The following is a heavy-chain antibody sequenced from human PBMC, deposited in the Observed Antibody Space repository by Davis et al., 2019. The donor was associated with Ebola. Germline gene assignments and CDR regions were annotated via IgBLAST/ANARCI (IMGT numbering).Heavy chain of an antibody. Sequence: SVKVSCKASGGTFSSYAISWVRQAPGQGLEWMGGIIPILGIANYAQKFQGRVTITADKSTSTAYMELSSLRSEDTAVYYCARLGREYYYYYYMDVWGKGTTVTVSS. CDR2: IIPILGIA. CDR3: ARLGREYYYYYYMDV. J-gene: IGHJ6*03. D-gene: IGHD3-16*01. V-gene: IGHV1-69*10. CDR1: GGTFSSYA.